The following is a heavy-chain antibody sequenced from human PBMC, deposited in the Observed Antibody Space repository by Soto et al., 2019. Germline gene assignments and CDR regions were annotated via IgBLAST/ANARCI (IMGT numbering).Heavy chain of an antibody. V-gene: IGHV4-39*01. Sequence: SETLSLTCIVSGGSISSSSYYWDWIRQPPGKGLEWIGSIYYRGSTYYNPSLQSRVTISVDTSKNQFSLKLSSVTAADTAVYYCARRPYYYDSPGPPRWGQGTLVTVSS. D-gene: IGHD3-22*01. CDR1: GGSISSSSYY. CDR2: IYYRGST. CDR3: ARRPYYYDSPGPPR. J-gene: IGHJ4*02.